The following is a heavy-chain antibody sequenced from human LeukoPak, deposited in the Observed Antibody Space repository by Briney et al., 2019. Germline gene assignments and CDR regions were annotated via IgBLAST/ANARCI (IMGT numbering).Heavy chain of an antibody. V-gene: IGHV4-4*07. CDR2: IYTSGST. J-gene: IGHJ4*02. CDR3: ARAGDSTSPLDY. CDR1: GGSFTSYY. D-gene: IGHD6-13*01. Sequence: PSETLFLTCTVSGGSFTSYYWNWIRQPAGKGLEWIGRIYTSGSTNYNPSLKSRVTMSVDTSKNQFSLRLNSMTAADTAVYYCARAGDSTSPLDYWGQGTLVTVSS.